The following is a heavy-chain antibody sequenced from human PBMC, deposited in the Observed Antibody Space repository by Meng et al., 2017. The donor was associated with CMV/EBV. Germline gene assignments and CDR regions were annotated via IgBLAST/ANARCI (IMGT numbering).Heavy chain of an antibody. V-gene: IGHV2-5*01. CDR2: IYWNDDK. CDR1: GFSLSTSGVG. CDR3: AHRRQHLQGRGFDY. Sequence: SGPTLVKPTQTLTLTCTFSGFSLSTSGVGVGWTRQPPGKALEWLALIYWNDDKRYSPSLKSRLTITKDTSKNQVVLTMTNMDPVDTATYYCAHRRQHLQGRGFDYWGQGTLVTVSS. D-gene: IGHD3-10*01. J-gene: IGHJ4*02.